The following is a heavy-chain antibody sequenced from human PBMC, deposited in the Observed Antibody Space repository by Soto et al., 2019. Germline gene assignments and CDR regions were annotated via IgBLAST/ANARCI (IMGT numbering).Heavy chain of an antibody. CDR3: ARDFSAYSSSSYYYYYYGMDV. D-gene: IGHD6-6*01. Sequence: GASVKVSCKASGYTFTSYGISWVRQAPGQGLEWMGWISAYNGNTNYAQKLQGRVTMTTDTSTSTAYMELRSLRSDDTAVYYCARDFSAYSSSSYYYYYYGMDVWGQGTTVTVSS. CDR1: GYTFTSYG. CDR2: ISAYNGNT. J-gene: IGHJ6*02. V-gene: IGHV1-18*01.